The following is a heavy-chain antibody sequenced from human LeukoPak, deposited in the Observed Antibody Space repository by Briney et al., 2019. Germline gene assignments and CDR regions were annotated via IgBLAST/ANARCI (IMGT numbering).Heavy chain of an antibody. CDR2: INHSGST. Sequence: SETLSLTCAVYGGSFSGYYWSWIRQPPGKGLEWIGEINHSGSTNYNPSLKSRVTISVDTSKNQFSLNPSSVTAADTAVYYCARDQGYGMDVWGQGTTVTVSS. V-gene: IGHV4-34*01. J-gene: IGHJ6*02. CDR3: ARDQGYGMDV. CDR1: GGSFSGYY.